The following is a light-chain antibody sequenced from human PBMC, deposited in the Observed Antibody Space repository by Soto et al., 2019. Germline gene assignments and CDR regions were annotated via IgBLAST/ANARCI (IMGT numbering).Light chain of an antibody. CDR3: SSYTSSSTLNYV. V-gene: IGLV2-14*01. Sequence: QSVLTQPASVSGSPGQSITISCPGTSSDIGNYNYVSWYQQHPGKAPKLMIYEVSNRPSGVSNRFSGSKSGNTASLTISGLQAEDEADYYCSSYTSSSTLNYVFGTGTKVTVL. CDR2: EVS. J-gene: IGLJ1*01. CDR1: SSDIGNYNY.